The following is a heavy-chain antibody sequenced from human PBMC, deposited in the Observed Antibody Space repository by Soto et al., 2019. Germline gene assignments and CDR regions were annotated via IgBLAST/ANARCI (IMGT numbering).Heavy chain of an antibody. D-gene: IGHD2-2*02. CDR3: ARQPYCSSTSCYTFSNWFDP. Sequence: SDTLSLTCTVSGGSISSSSYYWGWIRQPPGKGLEWIGSIYYSGSTYYNPSLKSRVTISVDTSKNQFSLKLSSVTAADTAVYYCARQPYCSSTSCYTFSNWFDPWGQGTLVTVTS. V-gene: IGHV4-39*01. CDR1: GGSISSSSYY. CDR2: IYYSGST. J-gene: IGHJ5*02.